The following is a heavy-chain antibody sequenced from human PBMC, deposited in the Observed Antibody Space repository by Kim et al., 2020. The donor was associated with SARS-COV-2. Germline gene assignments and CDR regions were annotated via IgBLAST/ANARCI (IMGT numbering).Heavy chain of an antibody. V-gene: IGHV3-13*04. J-gene: IGHJ6*02. D-gene: IGHD3-10*01. Sequence: GESLKISCAASGFTFSSYDMHWVRQATGKGLEWVSAIGTAGDTYYPGSVKGRFTISRENAKNSLYLQMNSLRAGDTAVYYCARGRFGEYYYYYYGMDVWGQGTTVTVSS. CDR3: ARGRFGEYYYYYYGMDV. CDR1: GFTFSSYD. CDR2: IGTAGDT.